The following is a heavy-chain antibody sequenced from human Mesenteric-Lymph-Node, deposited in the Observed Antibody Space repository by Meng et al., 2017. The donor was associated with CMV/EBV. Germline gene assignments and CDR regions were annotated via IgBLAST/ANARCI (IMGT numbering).Heavy chain of an antibody. CDR1: GFTFSDYY. D-gene: IGHD6-6*01. V-gene: IGHV3-11*01. Sequence: GGSLRLSCAASGFTFSDYYMSWIRQAPGKGLEWVSYISNTGSTIYYADSVKGRFTVSRDNAKNSLYLQMNSLRAEDTALYYCAKDMQYSSSSGTPFDYWGQGTLVTVSS. CDR3: AKDMQYSSSSGTPFDY. CDR2: ISNTGSTI. J-gene: IGHJ4*02.